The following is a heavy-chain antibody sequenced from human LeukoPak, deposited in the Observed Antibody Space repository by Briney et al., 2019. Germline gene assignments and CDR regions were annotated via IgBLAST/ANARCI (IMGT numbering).Heavy chain of an antibody. Sequence: GGSLRLSCAASGFTFSSYWMSWVRQAPGKGLEWVANIKQDGSEKYYVDSVKGRFTISRDNAKNSLYPQMNSLRAEDTAVYYCARAPLYGDYVGYYFDYWGQGALVTVSS. V-gene: IGHV3-7*01. CDR1: GFTFSSYW. J-gene: IGHJ4*02. D-gene: IGHD4-17*01. CDR3: ARAPLYGDYVGYYFDY. CDR2: IKQDGSEK.